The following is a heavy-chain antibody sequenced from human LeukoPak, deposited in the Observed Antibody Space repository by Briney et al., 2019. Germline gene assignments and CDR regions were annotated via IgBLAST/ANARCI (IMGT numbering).Heavy chain of an antibody. V-gene: IGHV1-18*01. J-gene: IGHJ4*02. Sequence: GASVKVSCKASGYTFTSYGISWVRQAPGQGLEWMGWISAYNGNTNYAQKLQGRVTMTTDTSTSTAYMELRSLRSDDTAVYYCARDPCPSSTSCYPFDYWGQGTLVTVSS. CDR3: ARDPCPSSTSCYPFDY. D-gene: IGHD2-2*01. CDR2: ISAYNGNT. CDR1: GYTFTSYG.